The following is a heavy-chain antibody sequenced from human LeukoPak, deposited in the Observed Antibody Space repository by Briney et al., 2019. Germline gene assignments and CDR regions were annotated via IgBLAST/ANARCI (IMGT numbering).Heavy chain of an antibody. CDR1: GFTFSSYA. V-gene: IGHV3-64*01. CDR2: ISSNGGST. J-gene: IGHJ4*02. Sequence: GRSLRLSCAASGFTFSSYAMHWVRQAPGKGLEYVSAISSNGGSTYYANSVKGRFTISRDNSKNTLYLQMGSLRAEDMAVYYCARVDYSSGWYYFDYWGQGTLVTVSS. D-gene: IGHD6-19*01. CDR3: ARVDYSSGWYYFDY.